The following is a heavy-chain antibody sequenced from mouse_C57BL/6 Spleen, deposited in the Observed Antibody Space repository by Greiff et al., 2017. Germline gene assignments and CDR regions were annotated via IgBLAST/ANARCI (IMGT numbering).Heavy chain of an antibody. Sequence: QVQLQQSGAELVRPGASVTLSCKASGYTFTDYEMHWVKQTPVHGLGWIGAIDPETGGTAYNQKFKGKAILTADKSSSTAYMELRSLTSEDSAVYYCTRRAGGGYWYFDVWGTGTTVTVSS. CDR2: IDPETGGT. J-gene: IGHJ1*03. CDR3: TRRAGGGYWYFDV. CDR1: GYTFTDYE. V-gene: IGHV1-15*01.